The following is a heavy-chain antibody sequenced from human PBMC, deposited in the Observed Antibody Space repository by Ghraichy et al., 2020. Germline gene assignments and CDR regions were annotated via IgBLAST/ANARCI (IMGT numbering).Heavy chain of an antibody. J-gene: IGHJ4*02. CDR2: INHSGST. D-gene: IGHD6-19*01. V-gene: IGHV4-34*01. Sequence: SETLSLTCAVYGGSFSGYYWSWIRQPPGKGLEWIVEINHSGSTNYNPSLKSRVTISVDTSKNQFSLKLSSVTAADTAVYYCARLGYSSGPGYWGQGTLVTVSS. CDR3: ARLGYSSGPGY. CDR1: GGSFSGYY.